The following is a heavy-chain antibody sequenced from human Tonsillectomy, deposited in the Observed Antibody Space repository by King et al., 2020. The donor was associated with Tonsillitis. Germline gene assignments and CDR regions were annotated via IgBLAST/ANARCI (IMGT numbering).Heavy chain of an antibody. J-gene: IGHJ6*02. CDR2: IIPILGIA. V-gene: IGHV1-69*04. CDR1: GGTFSSYA. Sequence: QLVQSGAEVKKPGSSVKVSCKASGGTFSSYAISWVRQAPGQGLEWMGRIIPILGIANYAQKFQGRVTITADKSTSTAYMELSSLRSEDTAVYYCARWDYDILTGYYPPYYYGMDVWGQGTTVTVSS. CDR3: ARWDYDILTGYYPPYYYGMDV. D-gene: IGHD3-9*01.